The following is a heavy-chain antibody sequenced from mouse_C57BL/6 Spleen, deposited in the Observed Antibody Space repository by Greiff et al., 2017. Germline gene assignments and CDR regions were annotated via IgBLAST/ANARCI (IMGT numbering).Heavy chain of an antibody. CDR2: IRSKSSSYAT. CDR1: GFTFNTYA. D-gene: IGHD1-1*01. V-gene: IGHV10-3*01. J-gene: IGHJ3*01. Sequence: EVQGVESGGGLVQPKGSLKLSCAASGFTFNTYAMPWVRQAPGTGLEWVARIRSKSSSYATYYADSVKDRFANSRDDAQSMLYLQRRNLKTEDTAMYYCVRDGGLDDYGSRPWFAYWGQGTLVTVSA. CDR3: VRDGGLDDYGSRPWFAY.